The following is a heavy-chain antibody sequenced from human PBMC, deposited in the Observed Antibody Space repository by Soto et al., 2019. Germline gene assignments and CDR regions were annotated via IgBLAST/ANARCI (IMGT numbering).Heavy chain of an antibody. D-gene: IGHD2-2*01. CDR2: IIPILGIA. CDR1: GGTFSSYT. Sequence: QVQLVQSGAEVKKPGSSVKVSCKASGGTFSSYTISWVRQAPGQGLEWMGRIIPILGIANYAQKFQGRVTITGDKSTRTAYRGLSSLRSEDTAVYYCARDGGGVVVPAADWYFDLWGRGTLVTVSS. CDR3: ARDGGGVVVPAADWYFDL. V-gene: IGHV1-69*08. J-gene: IGHJ2*01.